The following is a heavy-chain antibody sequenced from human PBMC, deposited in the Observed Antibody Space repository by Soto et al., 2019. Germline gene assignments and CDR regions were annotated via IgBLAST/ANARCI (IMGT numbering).Heavy chain of an antibody. CDR3: TTDGTVVVVPAAISYYYGMDV. CDR1: GFTFSNAW. V-gene: IGHV3-15*01. Sequence: LRLSCAASGFTFSNAWMSWVRQAPGKGLEWVGRIKSKTDGGTTDYAAPVKGRFTISRDDSKNTLYLQMNSLKTEDTAVYYCTTDGTVVVVPAAISYYYGMDVWGQGTTVTVSS. D-gene: IGHD2-2*01. J-gene: IGHJ6*02. CDR2: IKSKTDGGTT.